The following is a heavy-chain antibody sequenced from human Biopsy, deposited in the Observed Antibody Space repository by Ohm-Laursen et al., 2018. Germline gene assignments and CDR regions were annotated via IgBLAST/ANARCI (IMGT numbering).Heavy chain of an antibody. CDR2: IYLDGNT. Sequence: SLSLSCAASGFTVSTTYMSWVCQAPGTGLEWVSIIYLDGNTYYTDSVKGRFTISRDNSKNALYLQMNSLRPADTAKYYCVRGRAYWGQGTLVTVSS. CDR1: GFTVSTTY. V-gene: IGHV3-53*01. J-gene: IGHJ4*02. CDR3: VRGRAY.